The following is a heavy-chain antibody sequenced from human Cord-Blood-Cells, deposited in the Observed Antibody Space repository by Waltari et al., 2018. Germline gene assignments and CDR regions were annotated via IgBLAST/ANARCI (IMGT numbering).Heavy chain of an antibody. V-gene: IGHV1-69*09. Sequence: QVQLVQSGAEVKKPGSSVKVSCKASGGTFSSYAISWVRQAPGQGLEWMGRIIPILGIANYAQKFQGRGTSTADKSTSTAYMELSSLRSEDTAVYYCARDLSIAARPYYFDYWGQGTLVTVSS. CDR3: ARDLSIAARPYYFDY. CDR2: IIPILGIA. D-gene: IGHD6-6*01. CDR1: GGTFSSYA. J-gene: IGHJ4*02.